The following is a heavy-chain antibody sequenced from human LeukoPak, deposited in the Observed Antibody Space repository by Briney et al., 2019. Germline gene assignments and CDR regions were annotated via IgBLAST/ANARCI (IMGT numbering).Heavy chain of an antibody. Sequence: GASVKVSCKASGYTFTGYYMHWVRQAPGQGLEWMGWINPNSGGTNYAQKFQGRVTMTRDTSISTAYMELSRLRSDDTAVYYCARGVASITMVREADFDYWGQGTLVTVSS. CDR3: ARGVASITMVREADFDY. V-gene: IGHV1-2*02. D-gene: IGHD3-10*01. CDR2: INPNSGGT. CDR1: GYTFTGYY. J-gene: IGHJ4*02.